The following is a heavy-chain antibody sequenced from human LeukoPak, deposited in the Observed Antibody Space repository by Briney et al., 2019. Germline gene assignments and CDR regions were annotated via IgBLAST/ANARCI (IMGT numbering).Heavy chain of an antibody. V-gene: IGHV3-64*01. J-gene: IGHJ5*02. D-gene: IGHD1-1*01. Sequence: GGSLRLSCAASGFTFSTYAMHWVRQAPGKGLEYVSSISSDGVRTYYANSVKGRFTMSRDNSKNTLYLQMGSLRAEDMAVYYCTRDLGYISEKWFDPWGQGTLVTVSS. CDR1: GFTFSTYA. CDR3: TRDLGYISEKWFDP. CDR2: ISSDGVRT.